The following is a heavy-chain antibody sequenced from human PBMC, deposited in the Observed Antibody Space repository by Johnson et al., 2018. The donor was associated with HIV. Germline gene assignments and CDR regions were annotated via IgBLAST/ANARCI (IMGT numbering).Heavy chain of an antibody. CDR3: ATIWPGNFAFDI. V-gene: IGHV3-30*14. Sequence: QMQLVESGGGVVQPGRSLRLSCAASGFTFSSYAMHWVRQAPGKGLEWVAVITFEGSDKYYADSVKGRFSISRDNSKNTVYLQMHSLRPEDTAVYYCATIWPGNFAFDIWGQGTMVTVSS. D-gene: IGHD2-2*02. CDR2: ITFEGSDK. J-gene: IGHJ3*02. CDR1: GFTFSSYA.